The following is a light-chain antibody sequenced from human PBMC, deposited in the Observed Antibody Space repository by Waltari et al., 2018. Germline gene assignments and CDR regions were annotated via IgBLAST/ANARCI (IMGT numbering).Light chain of an antibody. CDR1: QSISSY. V-gene: IGKV1-39*01. CDR2: AAS. CDR3: QQSYSTPPWT. J-gene: IGKJ1*01. Sequence: DIQMTQSPSSLSASVGDRVTITCRASQSISSYLNWYQQKPGKAPKLLIYAASSLQSGFPSRFSGRGSGTDFTLTISSLQPEDFATYYWQQSYSTPPWTFGQGTKVEIK.